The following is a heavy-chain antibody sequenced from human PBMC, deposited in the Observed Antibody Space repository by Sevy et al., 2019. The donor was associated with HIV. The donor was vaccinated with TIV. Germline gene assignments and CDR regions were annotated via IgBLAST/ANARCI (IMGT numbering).Heavy chain of an antibody. V-gene: IGHV3-33*01. CDR1: GFTFSSYG. CDR3: ARDLMDTAMVYYYYGMDV. Sequence: GGSLRLSCAASGFTFSSYGMHWVRQAPGKGLEWVAVIWYDGSNKYYADSVKGRFTISRDNSKNTRYLQMNSLRAEDTAVYYCARDLMDTAMVYYYYGMDVWGQGTTVTVSS. CDR2: IWYDGSNK. J-gene: IGHJ6*02. D-gene: IGHD5-18*01.